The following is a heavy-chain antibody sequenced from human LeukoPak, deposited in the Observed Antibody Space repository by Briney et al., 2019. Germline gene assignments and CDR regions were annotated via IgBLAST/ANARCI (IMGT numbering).Heavy chain of an antibody. V-gene: IGHV1-69*05. Sequence: GASVKVSCKASGGTFSSYAISWVRQAPGQGLEWLGRIIPIFGTANYAQKFQGRVTITTDESTSTAYMELSSLRSEDTAVYYCASHYYDSSGYGDLDYWGREPWSPSPQ. CDR2: IIPIFGTA. CDR3: ASHYYDSSGYGDLDY. CDR1: GGTFSSYA. J-gene: IGHJ4*02. D-gene: IGHD3-22*01.